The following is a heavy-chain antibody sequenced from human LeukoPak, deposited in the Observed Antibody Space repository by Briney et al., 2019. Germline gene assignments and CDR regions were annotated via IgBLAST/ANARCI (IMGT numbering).Heavy chain of an antibody. CDR2: ISSSSSYI. CDR1: GFTFSSYS. J-gene: IGHJ6*02. V-gene: IGHV3-21*01. CDR3: ARERHIVVVVAANYGMDV. D-gene: IGHD2-15*01. Sequence: PGGSLRLSCAASGFTFSSYSMNWVRQAPGKGLEWVSSISSSSSYIYYADSVKGRFTISRDNAKNSLYLQMNSLRAEDTAVYYCARERHIVVVVAANYGMDVWGQGTTVTVSS.